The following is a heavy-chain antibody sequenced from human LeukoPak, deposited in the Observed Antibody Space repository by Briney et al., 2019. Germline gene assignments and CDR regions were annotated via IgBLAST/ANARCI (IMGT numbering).Heavy chain of an antibody. D-gene: IGHD3-22*01. Sequence: PSETLSLTCAVYGGSFSGYYWSWIRQPPGKGLEWIGEVNHSGSTNYNPSLKSRVTISVDTSKNQFSLNLNSVTAADTAVYFCARQETYYYDSSGYLIFDYWGQGTLVTVSS. CDR1: GGSFSGYY. V-gene: IGHV4-34*01. J-gene: IGHJ4*02. CDR3: ARQETYYYDSSGYLIFDY. CDR2: VNHSGST.